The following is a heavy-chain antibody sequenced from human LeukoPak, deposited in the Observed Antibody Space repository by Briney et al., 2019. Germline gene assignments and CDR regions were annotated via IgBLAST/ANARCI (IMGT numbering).Heavy chain of an antibody. J-gene: IGHJ4*02. CDR2: ISSSSSYI. CDR1: GFTFINYS. V-gene: IGHV3-21*01. CDR3: ARDMVRGVIITSFDY. D-gene: IGHD3-10*01. Sequence: PGGSLRLSCTASGFTFINYSMNWVRQAPGKGLEWVSSISSSSSYIYYADSVKGRFTISRDNAKNSLYLQMNSLRAEDTAVYYCARDMVRGVIITSFDYWGQGTLVTVSS.